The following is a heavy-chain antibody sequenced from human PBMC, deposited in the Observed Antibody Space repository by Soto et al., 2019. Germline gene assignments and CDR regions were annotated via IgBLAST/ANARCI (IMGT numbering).Heavy chain of an antibody. D-gene: IGHD6-19*01. CDR1: GDSISGSRHF. V-gene: IGHV4-39*01. CDR2: IYSSGTT. CDR3: ARHSPAQWTADNWFDP. Sequence: PSETLSLTCSVSGDSISGSRHFWGWVRQPPGKGLEWIGSIYSSGTTYHNPSLKSRVTISVDASDNQFSLKLSSVTDADTAVYYCARHSPAQWTADNWFDPWGQGTLVTVSS. J-gene: IGHJ5*02.